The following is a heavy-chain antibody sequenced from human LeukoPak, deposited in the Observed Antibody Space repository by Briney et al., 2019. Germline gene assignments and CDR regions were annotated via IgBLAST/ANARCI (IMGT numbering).Heavy chain of an antibody. D-gene: IGHD4-17*01. Sequence: GASVKVSFKASGYRFTDYYMHWVRQAPGQGLEWMGWINPNTGGTKYAQKFQGRVTMTRDTSISTGYMEVSRLTSDDTAIYYCARDLDYAVHAQEYWGQGTLVTVSS. CDR1: GYRFTDYY. CDR2: INPNTGGT. V-gene: IGHV1-2*02. CDR3: ARDLDYAVHAQEY. J-gene: IGHJ4*02.